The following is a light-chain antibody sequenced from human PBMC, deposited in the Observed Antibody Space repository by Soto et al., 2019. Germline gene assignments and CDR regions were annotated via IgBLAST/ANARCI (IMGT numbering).Light chain of an antibody. CDR2: GAS. J-gene: IGKJ1*01. CDR3: QQYNNWPTWT. Sequence: EIVMTQSPATLSVSPGERATLSCRASQSVSSNLAWYQQKPCQAPRLLIYGASTRATGIPARFSGSGSGTEFTLTISSLQSEDFAVYYCQQYNNWPTWTVGQGTKWDIK. CDR1: QSVSSN. V-gene: IGKV3-15*01.